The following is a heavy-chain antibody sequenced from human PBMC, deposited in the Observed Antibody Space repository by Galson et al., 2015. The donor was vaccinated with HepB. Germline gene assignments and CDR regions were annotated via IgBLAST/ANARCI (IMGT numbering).Heavy chain of an antibody. CDR1: GGTFSSYA. CDR3: AREEGYCSGGSCYPGGFDY. J-gene: IGHJ4*02. Sequence: SVKVSCKASGGTFSSYAISWVRQAPGQGLEWMGGIIPIFGTANYAQKFQGRVTITADKSTSTAYMELSSLRSEDTAVYYCAREEGYCSGGSCYPGGFDYWGQGTLVTVSS. V-gene: IGHV1-69*06. D-gene: IGHD2-15*01. CDR2: IIPIFGTA.